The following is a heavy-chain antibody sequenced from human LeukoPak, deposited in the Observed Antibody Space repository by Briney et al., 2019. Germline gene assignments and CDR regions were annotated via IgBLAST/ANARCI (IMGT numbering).Heavy chain of an antibody. J-gene: IGHJ4*02. V-gene: IGHV3-15*01. CDR3: XXXYXXSDFDX. Sequence: GGSLRLSCVASGFTITNARMGWVRQAPGKGLEWVGPIKSKIDGGTTDFAAPVKGRFSISIDDSKHTLHLQMNSLKSEDTGVXXXXXXYXXSDFDXWGQGTLVTVSS. CDR2: IKSKIDGGTT. CDR1: GFTITNAR.